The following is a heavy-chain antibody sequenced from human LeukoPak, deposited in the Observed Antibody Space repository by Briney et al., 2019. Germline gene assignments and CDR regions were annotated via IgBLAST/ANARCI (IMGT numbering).Heavy chain of an antibody. D-gene: IGHD5-18*01. CDR2: ISSSSSYI. Sequence: GSLRLSCAASGFTFSSYSMNWVRQAPGKGLERVSSISSSSSYIYYADFLNGRFTISRENAKNSQYLQMNGLRAEDKAVYYCARVLAMVFFDYWGQGTLVTVSS. J-gene: IGHJ4*02. CDR1: GFTFSSYS. CDR3: ARVLAMVFFDY. V-gene: IGHV3-21*01.